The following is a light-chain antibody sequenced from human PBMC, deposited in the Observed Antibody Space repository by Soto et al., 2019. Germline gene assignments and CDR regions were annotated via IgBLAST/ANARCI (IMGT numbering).Light chain of an antibody. Sequence: SVLTQPASVSGSPGQSITISCTGTSSDIGAYNYVSWCQQHPGKAPKLMIYDVSNRPSGLSNRFSGSKSGNTASLTISGLQAEDEADYYCSSYTSSATYVFGTGTKVTVL. CDR2: DVS. CDR3: SSYTSSATYV. V-gene: IGLV2-14*01. CDR1: SSDIGAYNY. J-gene: IGLJ1*01.